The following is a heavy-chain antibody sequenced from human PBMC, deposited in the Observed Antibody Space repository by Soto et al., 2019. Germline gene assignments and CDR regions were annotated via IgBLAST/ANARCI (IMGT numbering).Heavy chain of an antibody. CDR1: GGTFSSYA. Sequence: QVQLVQSGAEVKKPGSSVKVSCKASGGTFSSYAISWVRQAPGQGLEWMGGIIPIFGTANYAQKFQGRVTXTXXESTSTAYMELXXXXSEXXXXXXCXXXPRRHGGVWFDPWXXXXXXTVSS. J-gene: IGHJ5*02. CDR2: IIPIFGTA. CDR3: XXXPRRHGGVWFDP. V-gene: IGHV1-69*01. D-gene: IGHD2-8*01.